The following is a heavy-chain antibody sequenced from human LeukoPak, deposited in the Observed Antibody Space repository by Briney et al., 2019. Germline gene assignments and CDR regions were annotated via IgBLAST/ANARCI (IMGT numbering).Heavy chain of an antibody. J-gene: IGHJ4*02. D-gene: IGHD3-22*01. CDR1: GYTFTNYD. CDR2: MNPNSGNT. Sequence: ASVKVSCKASGYTFTNYDINWVRQATGQGLEWMGWMNPNSGNTAYAQKLQGRVTMTTDTSTSTAYMELRSLRSDDTAVYYCARENYYDSSGPRDYWGQGTLVTVSS. CDR3: ARENYYDSSGPRDY. V-gene: IGHV1-8*01.